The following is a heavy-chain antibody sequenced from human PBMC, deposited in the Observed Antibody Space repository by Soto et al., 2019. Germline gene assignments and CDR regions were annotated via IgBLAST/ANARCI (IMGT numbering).Heavy chain of an antibody. J-gene: IGHJ6*02. Sequence: VKVSCKASGGTFSSYAISWVRQAPGQGLEWMGGIIPIFGTANYAQKFQGRVTITADESTSTAYMELSSLRSEDTAVYYCARDPTLGYSYGFYGMDVWGQGTTVTVSS. CDR3: ARDPTLGYSYGFYGMDV. CDR1: GGTFSSYA. CDR2: IIPIFGTA. D-gene: IGHD5-18*01. V-gene: IGHV1-69*01.